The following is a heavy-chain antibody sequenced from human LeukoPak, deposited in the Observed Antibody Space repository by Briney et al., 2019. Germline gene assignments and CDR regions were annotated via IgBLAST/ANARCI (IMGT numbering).Heavy chain of an antibody. CDR1: GYTFTGYY. J-gene: IGHJ5*02. CDR2: INPNSGGT. V-gene: IGHV1-2*02. D-gene: IGHD6-13*01. CDR3: ARVQQQLVRGGWFDP. Sequence: ASVKVSCKASGYTFTGYYMHWVRQAPGQGLEWMGWINPNSGGTSYAQKFQGRVTMTRDTSISTAYMELSRLRSDDTAVYYCARVQQQLVRGGWFDPWGQGTLVTVSS.